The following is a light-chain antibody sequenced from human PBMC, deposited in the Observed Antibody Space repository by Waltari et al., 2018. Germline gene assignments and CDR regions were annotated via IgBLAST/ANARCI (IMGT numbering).Light chain of an antibody. CDR1: QDISSY. CDR3: QQSYSTPPFT. CDR2: AAS. J-gene: IGKJ3*01. V-gene: IGKV1-39*01. Sequence: DIQMTQSPSSLSASVGDRVTITCRASQDISSYVNWYQQKPGKAPKHLIYAASSLQSVVPSRFSGSGSGTDFTLTISSLQPEDFATDYCQQSYSTPPFTFGPGTKVDIK.